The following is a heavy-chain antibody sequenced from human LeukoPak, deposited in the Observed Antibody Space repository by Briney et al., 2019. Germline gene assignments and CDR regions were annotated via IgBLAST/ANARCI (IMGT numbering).Heavy chain of an antibody. CDR2: SYYSGNT. CDR1: GVSISSSNSY. J-gene: IGHJ4*02. V-gene: IGHV4-39*07. CDR3: ATSEGLPYYFDY. D-gene: IGHD3-10*01. Sequence: SETLSLTCTVSGVSISSSNSYWGWIRQPPGKGLEWIGSSYYSGNTYYNASLKSQVSISIDTSKNQFSLKLTSVTAADTAVYYCATSEGLPYYFDYWAQGTLVTVSS.